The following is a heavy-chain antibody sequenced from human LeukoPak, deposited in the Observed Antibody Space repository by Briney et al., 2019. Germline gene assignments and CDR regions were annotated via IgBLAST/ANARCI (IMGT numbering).Heavy chain of an antibody. Sequence: PGGSLRLSCAASGFTFSSYGMHWVRQAPGKGLEWVAFIRYDGSNKYYADSVKGRFTISRDNSKNTLYLQMNSLRAEDTAVYYCAKDRWAYSSGWLGPYFQHWGQGTLVTVSS. CDR1: GFTFSSYG. CDR2: IRYDGSNK. D-gene: IGHD6-19*01. V-gene: IGHV3-30*02. J-gene: IGHJ1*01. CDR3: AKDRWAYSSGWLGPYFQH.